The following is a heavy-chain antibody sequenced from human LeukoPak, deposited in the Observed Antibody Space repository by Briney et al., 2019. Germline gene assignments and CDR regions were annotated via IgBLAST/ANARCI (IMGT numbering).Heavy chain of an antibody. CDR2: IRSKASGGTT. CDR1: GFTFGDYA. Sequence: GRSLRLSCTPSGFTFGDYAMSWFRQAPGKGLEGVGFIRSKASGGTTEYAASVKDRLTISRDDSKSIAYLQMNSLKTDDTALYYCARGHSAYDPFDYWGQGTLVTVSS. D-gene: IGHD5-12*01. CDR3: ARGHSAYDPFDY. V-gene: IGHV3-49*03. J-gene: IGHJ4*02.